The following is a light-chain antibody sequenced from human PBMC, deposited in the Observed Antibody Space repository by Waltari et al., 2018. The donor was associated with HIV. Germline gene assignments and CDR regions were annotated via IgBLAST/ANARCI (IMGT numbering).Light chain of an antibody. V-gene: IGLV1-51*01. CDR2: DKN. J-gene: IGLJ2*01. Sequence: QSVLTQPPSVSAAPGQKVTISCSGSSSNIGNNYVSWYQQLPGTAPKLLIYDKNTRPAGIPDRFSGSKSGTSATLGITGLETGDEADYYCGTWDSSLSAFVVFGGGTKLTVL. CDR3: GTWDSSLSAFVV. CDR1: SSNIGNNY.